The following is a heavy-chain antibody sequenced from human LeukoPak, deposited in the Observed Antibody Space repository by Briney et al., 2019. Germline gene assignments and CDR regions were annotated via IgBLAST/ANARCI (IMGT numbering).Heavy chain of an antibody. CDR2: IRSKAYGGTT. CDR1: GFTFGDYA. V-gene: IGHV3-49*04. J-gene: IGHJ6*03. Sequence: GSLRLSCTASGFTFGDYAMSWVRQAPGKGLEWVGFIRSKAYGGTTEYAASVKGRFTISRDDSKSIAYLQMNSLKTEDTAVYYCTRDSHSRSYDILTGYYNPDYYYMDVWGKGTTVTVSS. CDR3: TRDSHSRSYDILTGYYNPDYYYMDV. D-gene: IGHD3-9*01.